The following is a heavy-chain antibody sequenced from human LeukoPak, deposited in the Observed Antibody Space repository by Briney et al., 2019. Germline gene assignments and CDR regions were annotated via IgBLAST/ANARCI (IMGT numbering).Heavy chain of an antibody. CDR2: ISYTADS. CDR1: GDSVTSSY. J-gene: IGHJ4*02. V-gene: IGHV4-59*08. Sequence: SETLSLTCSVSGDSVTSSYLSWIRQPPGKGLEWIGYISYTADSNYNPSHKSRVTISTDTSKNQFSLKLSSVTATDTAVYYCATSSHSGSYRAHWGQGTLVTVSS. D-gene: IGHD3-10*01. CDR3: ATSSHSGSYRAH.